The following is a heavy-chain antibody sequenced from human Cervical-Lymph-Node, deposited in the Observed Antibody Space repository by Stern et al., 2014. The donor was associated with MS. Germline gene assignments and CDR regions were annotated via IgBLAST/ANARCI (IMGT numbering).Heavy chain of an antibody. CDR3: ARDTSPTARPFFY. CDR2: IIPILGIA. V-gene: IGHV1-69*09. CDR1: GGTFSSYT. J-gene: IGHJ4*02. Sequence: VQLVESGAEVKKPGSSVKVSCKASGGTFSSYTISWVRQAPGQGLEWMGRIIPILGIANYAQKFQGRVTITADKSTSTAYMELSSLRSEDTAVYYCARDTSPTARPFFYWGQGTLVTVSS. D-gene: IGHD6-6*01.